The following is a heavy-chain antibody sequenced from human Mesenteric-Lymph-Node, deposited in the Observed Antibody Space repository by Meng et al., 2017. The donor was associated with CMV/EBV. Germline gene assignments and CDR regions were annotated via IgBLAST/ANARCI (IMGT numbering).Heavy chain of an antibody. D-gene: IGHD3-22*01. CDR1: GFIFSTYS. CDR2: ISSRSSNI. J-gene: IGHJ4*02. Sequence: GESLKISCAASGFIFSTYSMNWVRQAPGKGLEWVSSISSRSSNIYYADSVKGRFTISRDNAKNSLYLQMNSLRAEDTAVYYCAKDYYDSGGYYDFWGQGTLVTVSS. CDR3: AKDYYDSGGYYDF. V-gene: IGHV3-21*01.